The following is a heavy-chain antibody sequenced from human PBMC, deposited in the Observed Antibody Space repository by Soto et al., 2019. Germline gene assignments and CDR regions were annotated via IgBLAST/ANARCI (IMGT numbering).Heavy chain of an antibody. CDR3: ARVMANLHWYFHY. CDR2: VNGDGSST. D-gene: IGHD2-8*01. CDR1: GYTFSSYW. V-gene: IGHV3-74*01. Sequence: PVGSLRLSCAASGYTFSSYWMHWVRQAPGKGLVWVSRVNGDGSSTSYADPVKGRFTISRDNAKNTVHLQMDSLRAEDTAVYYCARVMANLHWYFHYSGPGTMVTVSS. J-gene: IGHJ4*02.